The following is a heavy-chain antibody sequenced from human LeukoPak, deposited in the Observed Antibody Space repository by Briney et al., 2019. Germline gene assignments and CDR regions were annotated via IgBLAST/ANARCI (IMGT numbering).Heavy chain of an antibody. V-gene: IGHV1-2*06. CDR3: ARVPRITMVRGVIITSSFDY. CDR1: GYTFTGYY. J-gene: IGHJ4*02. Sequence: ASVKVSCKASGYTFTGYYMHWVRQAPGQGLEWMGRINPNSGGTNYAQKFQGRVTMTRDTSISTAYMELRSLRSDDTAVYYCARVPRITMVRGVIITSSFDYWGQGTLVTVSS. CDR2: INPNSGGT. D-gene: IGHD3-10*01.